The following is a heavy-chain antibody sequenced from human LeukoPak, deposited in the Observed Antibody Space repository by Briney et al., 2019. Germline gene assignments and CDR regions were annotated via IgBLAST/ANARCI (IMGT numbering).Heavy chain of an antibody. V-gene: IGHV3-30*04. Sequence: GGSLRLSCAASGFTFSSYAMHWVRQAPGKGLEWVAVISYDGSNKYYADSVKGRFTISRDNSKNTLYLQMNSLRAEDTAVYYCARVTFTMVRGVIHYYYMDVWGKGTTVTVSS. CDR1: GFTFSSYA. J-gene: IGHJ6*03. D-gene: IGHD3-10*01. CDR3: ARVTFTMVRGVIHYYYMDV. CDR2: ISYDGSNK.